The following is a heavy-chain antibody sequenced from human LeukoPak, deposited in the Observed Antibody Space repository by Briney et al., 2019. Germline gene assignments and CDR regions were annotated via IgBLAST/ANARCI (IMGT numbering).Heavy chain of an antibody. CDR3: ARDRTVTSWWFDP. Sequence: ASVKVSCKASGGTFSSYAISWVRQAPGQGLEWMGGIIPIFGKANYAQKFQGRVTITADKSTSTAYMELSSLRSEDTAVYYCARDRTVTSWWFDPWGQGTLVTVSS. J-gene: IGHJ5*02. D-gene: IGHD4-17*01. CDR1: GGTFSSYA. V-gene: IGHV1-69*06. CDR2: IIPIFGKA.